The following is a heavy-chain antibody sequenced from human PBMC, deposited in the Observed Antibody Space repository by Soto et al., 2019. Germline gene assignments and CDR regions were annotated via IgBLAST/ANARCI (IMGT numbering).Heavy chain of an antibody. CDR3: AKDLTTAMAVRYYYYGMDV. Sequence: SLRLSCAASGFTFSSYAMSWVRQAPGKGLEWVSAISGSGGSTYYADSVKGRFTISRDNSKNTLYLQMNGLRAEDTAVYYCAKDLTTAMAVRYYYYGMDVWGQGTTVTVS. V-gene: IGHV3-23*01. CDR2: ISGSGGST. J-gene: IGHJ6*02. D-gene: IGHD5-18*01. CDR1: GFTFSSYA.